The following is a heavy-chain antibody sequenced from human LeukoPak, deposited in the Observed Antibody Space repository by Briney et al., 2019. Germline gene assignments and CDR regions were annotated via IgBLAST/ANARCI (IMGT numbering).Heavy chain of an antibody. D-gene: IGHD2-21*01. Sequence: PGGSLRLSCAASGFTVSSNYMNWVRQAPGKGLEWVSVIYSGDSTYYADSVKGRFTISRDNSKNTLYLQMNSLRVEDTAVYYCASDSRRLWWSGMGVWGQGTTVTVSS. CDR1: GFTVSSNY. V-gene: IGHV3-53*01. CDR2: IYSGDST. J-gene: IGHJ6*02. CDR3: ASDSRRLWWSGMGV.